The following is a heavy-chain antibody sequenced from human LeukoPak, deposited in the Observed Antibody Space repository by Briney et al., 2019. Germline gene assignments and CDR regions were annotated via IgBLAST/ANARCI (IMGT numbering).Heavy chain of an antibody. CDR2: ISSSSSYT. J-gene: IGHJ6*02. CDR3: ARDHDYYDSSGHSPGPYYYGMDV. D-gene: IGHD3-22*01. V-gene: IGHV3-11*05. CDR1: GVSMSSGAFY. Sequence: LSLTCTVSGVSMSSGAFYWSWIPQHPGKGLEWVSYISSSSSYTNYADSVKGPFTISRDNAKNSLYLQMNSLRAEDTAVYYCARDHDYYDSSGHSPGPYYYGMDVWGQGTTVTVSS.